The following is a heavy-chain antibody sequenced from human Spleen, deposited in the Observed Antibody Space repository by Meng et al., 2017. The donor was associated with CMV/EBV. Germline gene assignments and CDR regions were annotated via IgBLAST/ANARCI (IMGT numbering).Heavy chain of an antibody. D-gene: IGHD1-26*01. J-gene: IGHJ3*02. Sequence: GGSLRLSCAASGFTFSAYGMHWVRQAPGKGLEWVAYVRYAGNDKYYADSVKGRFTISRDNSKNSLYLQMNSLRAEDTAVYYCARDGRLGGSRLGAFDIWGQGTMVTVSS. V-gene: IGHV3-30*02. CDR1: GFTFSAYG. CDR3: ARDGRLGGSRLGAFDI. CDR2: VRYAGNDK.